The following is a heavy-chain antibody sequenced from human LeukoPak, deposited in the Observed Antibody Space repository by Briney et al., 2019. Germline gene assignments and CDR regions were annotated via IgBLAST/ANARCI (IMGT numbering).Heavy chain of an antibody. CDR1: GGSISSYY. CDR3: ARDADTYSSSDYYYYYYMDV. CDR2: IYTSWST. Sequence: SETLSLTCTVSGGSISSYYWSWIRQPAGKGLEWIGRIYTSWSTNYNPSLKSRVTMSVNTSKNQLSLKLSSVTAADTAVYYCARDADTYSSSDYYYYYYMDVWGKGTTVTVSS. V-gene: IGHV4-4*07. D-gene: IGHD6-6*01. J-gene: IGHJ6*03.